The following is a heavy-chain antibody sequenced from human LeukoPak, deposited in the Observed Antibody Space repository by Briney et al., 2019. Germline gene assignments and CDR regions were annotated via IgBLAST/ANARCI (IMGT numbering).Heavy chain of an antibody. D-gene: IGHD1-26*01. Sequence: GGSLRLSCAASGFTVSSNYMSWVRQAPGKGLEWVAFIRYDGSNKYYADSVKGRFTISRDNSKNTLYLQMNSLRTEDTAVYYCAKDEWELPAFDIWGQGTMVTVSS. V-gene: IGHV3-30*02. J-gene: IGHJ3*02. CDR1: GFTVSSNY. CDR3: AKDEWELPAFDI. CDR2: IRYDGSNK.